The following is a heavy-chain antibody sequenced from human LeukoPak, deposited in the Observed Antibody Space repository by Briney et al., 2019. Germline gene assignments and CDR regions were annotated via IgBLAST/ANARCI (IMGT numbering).Heavy chain of an antibody. V-gene: IGHV3-33*01. CDR2: IWSDGSNR. CDR1: GFIYSDYG. Sequence: PGRSLRLSCAASGFIYSDYGLHWVRQAPGKGLEWVAVIWSDGSNRCYAGSVKGRFTISRDNSQHTLFLQMNSLRAEDTAMYYSARDAQRGFDYSNSLEYWGHGTLVTVSS. CDR3: ARDAQRGFDYSNSLEY. J-gene: IGHJ4*01. D-gene: IGHD4-11*01.